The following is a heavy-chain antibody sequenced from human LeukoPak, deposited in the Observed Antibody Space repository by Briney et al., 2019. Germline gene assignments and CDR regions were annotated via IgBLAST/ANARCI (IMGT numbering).Heavy chain of an antibody. J-gene: IGHJ6*04. V-gene: IGHV3-48*04. CDR2: ISSSGSTI. Sequence: LPGGSLRLSCAASGFIFSSYSMIWVRQAPGKGLEWVSYISSSGSTIYYADSVKGRFTISRDNAKNSLYLQMNSLRAEDTAVYYCAELGITMIGGVWGKGTTVTVSS. CDR1: GFIFSSYS. CDR3: AELGITMIGGV. D-gene: IGHD3-10*02.